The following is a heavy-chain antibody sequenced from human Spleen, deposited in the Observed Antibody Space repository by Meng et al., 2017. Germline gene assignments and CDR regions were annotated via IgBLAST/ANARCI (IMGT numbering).Heavy chain of an antibody. D-gene: IGHD5-12*01. CDR3: SGHIDY. V-gene: IGHV3-15*01. J-gene: IGHJ4*02. CDR2: IKSKPDGETI. Sequence: VRFVGSGGGLVKPGGSLRLSGEGSGFTFSNAYMTWVRQVPGKRLEWVGRIKSKPDGETIDYGAPVKGRFTISRDDSKNTVYLQMNSLKTEDTAVYYCSGHIDYWGQGTLVTVSS. CDR1: GFTFSNAY.